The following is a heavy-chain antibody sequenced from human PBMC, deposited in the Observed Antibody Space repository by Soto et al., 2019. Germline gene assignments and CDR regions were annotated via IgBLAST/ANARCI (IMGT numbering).Heavy chain of an antibody. V-gene: IGHV1-18*01. D-gene: IGHD2-2*01. J-gene: IGHJ4*02. CDR1: GYTFTSYG. CDR2: ISAYNGNT. CDR3: GRDFEQLPPDY. Sequence: QVQLVQSGAEVKKPGASVKVSCKASGYTFTSYGISWVRQAPGQGLEWMGWISAYNGNTNYAQKLQGRVTMTTDTSTSTAYKELRSLRSEDTAVYYCGRDFEQLPPDYWGQGTLVTVSS.